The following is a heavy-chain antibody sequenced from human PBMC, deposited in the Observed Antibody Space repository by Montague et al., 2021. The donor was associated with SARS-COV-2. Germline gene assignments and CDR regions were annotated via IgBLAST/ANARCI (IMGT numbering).Heavy chain of an antibody. CDR1: GFTFSTYA. D-gene: IGHD2/OR15-2a*01. Sequence: SRSLSFSASGFTFSTYAMNRVRQAPGKGLEWVSGISSGGNKHHADSVKGRFTISRDDSRNTLYLQMHSLRAEDTAMYYCAKNFPGQFYFDDWGQGTLVAVSS. CDR3: AKNFPGQFYFDD. CDR2: ISSGGNK. V-gene: IGHV3-23*01. J-gene: IGHJ4*02.